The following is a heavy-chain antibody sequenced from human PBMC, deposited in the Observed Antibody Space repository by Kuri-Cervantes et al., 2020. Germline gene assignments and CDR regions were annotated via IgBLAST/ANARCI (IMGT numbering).Heavy chain of an antibody. CDR1: GYTFTSYD. CDR2: MNPNSGNT. CDR3: AKPDGSGSYRSTYYYYGMDV. J-gene: IGHJ6*02. D-gene: IGHD3-10*01. Sequence: ASVKVSCKASGYTFTSYDINWVRQATGQGLEWMGWMNPNSGNTGYAQKFQGRVTMTRNTSISTAYMELSSLRSEDTAVYYCAKPDGSGSYRSTYYYYGMDVWGQGTTVTVSS. V-gene: IGHV1-8*01.